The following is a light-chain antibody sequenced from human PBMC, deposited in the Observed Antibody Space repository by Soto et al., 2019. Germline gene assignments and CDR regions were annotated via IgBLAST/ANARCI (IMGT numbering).Light chain of an antibody. J-gene: IGKJ5*01. CDR3: QQAYSFPIT. Sequence: DIQMTQSPSSLSASVGDRVTITCRASLPISNYLAWYQHKPGRTPELLIHGASRLQSGVPARFSGSGSGTDFTLSINSLQPEDFATYYCQQAYSFPITFGQGTRLEIK. CDR1: LPISNY. CDR2: GAS. V-gene: IGKV1-12*01.